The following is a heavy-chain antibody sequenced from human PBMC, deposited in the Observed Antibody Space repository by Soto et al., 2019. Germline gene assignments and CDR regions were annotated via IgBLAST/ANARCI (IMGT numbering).Heavy chain of an antibody. Sequence: QLQLQESGPGLVKPSETLSLTCTVSGGSISSSSYYWGWIRQPPGKGLEWIGSIYYSGSTYYNPSLKSRVTISVDTSKNQFSLKLSSVTAADTAVYYCVRSVLGSGSSQDYWGQGTLVTVSS. CDR1: GGSISSSSYY. D-gene: IGHD3-10*01. CDR2: IYYSGST. V-gene: IGHV4-39*01. CDR3: VRSVLGSGSSQDY. J-gene: IGHJ4*02.